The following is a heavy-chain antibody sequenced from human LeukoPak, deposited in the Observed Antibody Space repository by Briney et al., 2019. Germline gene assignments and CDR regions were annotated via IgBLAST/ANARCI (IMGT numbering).Heavy chain of an antibody. Sequence: SETLSLTCTVSGGSISNGGYYWSWIRQHPGKGLEWIGYIYYSGSTYYNPSLKSRVIISIDTSKNQFSLNLSSVTAADTAVYYCARGYYDFWSGYLARRENCHWFDPWGQGTLVTVSS. CDR2: IYYSGST. CDR1: GGSISNGGYY. CDR3: ARGYYDFWSGYLARRENCHWFDP. D-gene: IGHD3-3*01. J-gene: IGHJ5*02. V-gene: IGHV4-31*03.